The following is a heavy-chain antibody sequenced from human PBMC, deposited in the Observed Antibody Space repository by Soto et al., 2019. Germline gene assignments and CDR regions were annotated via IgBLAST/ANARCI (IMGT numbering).Heavy chain of an antibody. CDR1: GFSFSTFG. V-gene: IGHV3-30*18. CDR3: AKEDGAGS. Sequence: QVQLVESGGGVVQPGRSLRLSCAASGFSFSTFGMHWVRQAPGKGLEWLAGMLYDGTNIHYADSVKGRFTISRDSSKNTVYLEMNNLSAEDTAVYFCAKEDGAGSWGQGTLVTVSS. J-gene: IGHJ5*02. D-gene: IGHD4-17*01. CDR2: MLYDGTNI.